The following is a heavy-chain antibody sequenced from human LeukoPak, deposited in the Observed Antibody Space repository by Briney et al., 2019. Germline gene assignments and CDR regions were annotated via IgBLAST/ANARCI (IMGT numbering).Heavy chain of an antibody. J-gene: IGHJ4*02. V-gene: IGHV3-33*06. CDR2: IWYDGSNK. CDR1: GFTFSSYG. D-gene: IGHD2-21*02. CDR3: AKDLLLTPNLDY. Sequence: GRSLRLSCAASGFTFSSYGMHWVRQAPGKGLEWVAVIWYDGSNKYYADSVKGRFTISRDNSKNTLYLQMNSLRAEDTAVYYCAKDLLLTPNLDYWGQGTLVTVSS.